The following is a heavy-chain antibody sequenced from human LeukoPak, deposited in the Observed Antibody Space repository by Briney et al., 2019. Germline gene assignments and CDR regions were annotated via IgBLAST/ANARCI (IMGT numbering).Heavy chain of an antibody. CDR1: GGSFSGYY. CDR2: INHSGST. V-gene: IGHV4-34*01. CDR3: AREERWELLLR. Sequence: PSETLSLTCAVYGGSFSGYYWSWIRQPPGKGLEWIGEINHSGSTNYNPSLKSRVTISVDTSKNQFSLKLSSVTAADTAVYYCAREERWELLLRWGQGTLVTVSS. D-gene: IGHD1-26*01. J-gene: IGHJ4*02.